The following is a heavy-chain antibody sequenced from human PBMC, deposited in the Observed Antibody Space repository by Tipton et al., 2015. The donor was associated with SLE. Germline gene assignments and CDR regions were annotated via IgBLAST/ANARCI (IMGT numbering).Heavy chain of an antibody. CDR1: GFTFSFYG. CDR2: IWYDGSNK. V-gene: IGHV3-33*06. Sequence: SLRLSCAASGFTFSFYGMHWVRQAPGKGLEWVAVIWYDGSNKYYADSVKGRFTISRDNSKNTLYLQMNSLRVEDTAVYYCAKAFGTYDTSFLDYWGQGTLVTVSS. D-gene: IGHD3/OR15-3a*01. J-gene: IGHJ4*02. CDR3: AKAFGTYDTSFLDY.